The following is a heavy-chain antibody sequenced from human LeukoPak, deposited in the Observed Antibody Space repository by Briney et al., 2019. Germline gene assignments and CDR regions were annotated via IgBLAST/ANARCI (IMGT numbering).Heavy chain of an antibody. D-gene: IGHD2-21*02. V-gene: IGHV1-69*13. CDR1: GGSFSTHA. CDR2: IIPVLGTT. J-gene: IGHJ6*03. Sequence: SVKVSCKAAGGSFSTHAIIWVRQAPGQGLEWMGGIIPVLGTTHSAQRFQDRLSLTADESTGTASMELSSLRPEDSAVYYCGASTVTVTYYYMAVWGKGTTITVSS. CDR3: GASTVTVTYYYMAV.